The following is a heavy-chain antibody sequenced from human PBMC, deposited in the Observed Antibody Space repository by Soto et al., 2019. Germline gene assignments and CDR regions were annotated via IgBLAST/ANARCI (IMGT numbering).Heavy chain of an antibody. CDR2: INPSGGST. J-gene: IGHJ4*02. CDR3: ARRGGGGTLGY. Sequence: QVQLVQSGAEVKKPGASVKVSCKASGYTFTSYYMHWVRQAPGQGLEWMGIINPSGGSTSYAQKFQGRVPMTRDTSTSTGYMGLSRLRSEEPAVYYCARRGGGGTLGYWGQGTLVTVSS. D-gene: IGHD2-15*01. V-gene: IGHV1-46*01. CDR1: GYTFTSYY.